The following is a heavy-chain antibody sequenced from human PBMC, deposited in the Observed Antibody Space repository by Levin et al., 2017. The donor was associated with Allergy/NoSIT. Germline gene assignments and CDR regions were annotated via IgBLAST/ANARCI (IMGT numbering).Heavy chain of an antibody. D-gene: IGHD3-10*01. CDR3: AVQNYYDSGTYYHYFDH. V-gene: IGHV2-5*02. CDR2: IYWDGDV. CDR1: GFSFSTIGVG. J-gene: IGHJ4*02. Sequence: SGPTLVKPTQTLTLTCTFSGFSFSTIGVGVGWIRQPPGKALEWLAHIYWDGDVRYRTSLKSRLTVTKDTSKNQVVLSLTNADPVDTATYYCAVQNYYDSGTYYHYFDHWGPGTLVTVSS.